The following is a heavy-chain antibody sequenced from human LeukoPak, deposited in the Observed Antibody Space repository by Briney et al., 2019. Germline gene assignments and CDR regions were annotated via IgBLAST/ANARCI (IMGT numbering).Heavy chain of an antibody. CDR3: ARGLRGYYDSSGYQR. V-gene: IGHV1-69*01. CDR2: IIPIFGTA. CDR1: GGTFSSYA. Sequence: ASVKVSCKASGGTFSSYAISWVRQAPGQGLEWMGGIIPIFGTANYAQKFQGSVTITADESTSTAYMELSSLRSEDTAVYYCARGLRGYYDSSGYQRWGQGTLVTVSS. J-gene: IGHJ4*02. D-gene: IGHD3-22*01.